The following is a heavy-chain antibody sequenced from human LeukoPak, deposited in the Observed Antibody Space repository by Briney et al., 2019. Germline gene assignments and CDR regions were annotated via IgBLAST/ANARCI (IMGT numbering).Heavy chain of an antibody. Sequence: GASVKVSYKAAGYSISDSHLHWVRQAPGQGLEWMGWIMSNSGDTHYGKKFQGRVTMTRDTSISTAYFELTSLRSDDTAIYYCARDPVDGYYDFDYWGQGTLVTVSS. J-gene: IGHJ4*02. CDR2: IMSNSGDT. CDR3: ARDPVDGYYDFDY. D-gene: IGHD5-24*01. CDR1: GYSISDSH. V-gene: IGHV1-2*02.